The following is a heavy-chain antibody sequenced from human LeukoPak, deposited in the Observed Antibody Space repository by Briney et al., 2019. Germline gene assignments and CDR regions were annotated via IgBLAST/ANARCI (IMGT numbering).Heavy chain of an antibody. CDR2: IYYSGST. Sequence: PSETLSLTCTVSGGSISSYYWSWIRQPPGKGLEWIGYIYYSGSTNYNPSLKSRVTISVDTSKNQFSLKLSSVTAADTAVYYCARTHSSSWYGGVYFDYWGQGNLVTVSS. J-gene: IGHJ4*02. CDR1: GGSISSYY. CDR3: ARTHSSSWYGGVYFDY. V-gene: IGHV4-59*01. D-gene: IGHD6-13*01.